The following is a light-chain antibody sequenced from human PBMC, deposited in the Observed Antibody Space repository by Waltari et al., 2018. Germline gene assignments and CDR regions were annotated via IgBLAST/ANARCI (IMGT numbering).Light chain of an antibody. CDR3: AAWDDSRGYV. Sequence: QSVLTQPTSASGTPGQRVTIACSGSSSNIGSNTVGWYQQLPDTAPKLLIYINTQRPSGVPDRFSGSKSGTSASLAISGLQSEDEADYYCAAWDDSRGYVFGTGTKVTVL. J-gene: IGLJ1*01. CDR1: SSNIGSNT. V-gene: IGLV1-44*01. CDR2: INT.